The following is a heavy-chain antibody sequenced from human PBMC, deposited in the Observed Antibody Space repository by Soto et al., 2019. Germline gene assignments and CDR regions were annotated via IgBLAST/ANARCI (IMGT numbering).Heavy chain of an antibody. CDR1: GFNFSSYW. V-gene: IGHV3-7*01. D-gene: IGHD3-3*01. Sequence: GGSLRLSCAASGFNFSSYWMSWVRQAPGKGLEWVANIKQDGSEKYYVDSVKGRFTISRDNAKNSLYLQMNSLRAEDTAVYYCAREYYDFWSGYAKAFDIWGQGTMVTVSS. J-gene: IGHJ3*02. CDR3: AREYYDFWSGYAKAFDI. CDR2: IKQDGSEK.